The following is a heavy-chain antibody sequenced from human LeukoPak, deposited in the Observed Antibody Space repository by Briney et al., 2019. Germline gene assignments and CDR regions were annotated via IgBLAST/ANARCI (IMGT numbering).Heavy chain of an antibody. Sequence: QTGGSLRLSCAASGFTFSTYGMSWVRQAPGKGLEWVSSISGAGGSTYYADSVKGRVTISRDNSKNTLYLQMNSLRAEDTAVYYCAKDSPDYYGIPSMGVWGQGTTVTISS. CDR3: AKDSPDYYGIPSMGV. D-gene: IGHD3-10*01. CDR1: GFTFSTYG. CDR2: ISGAGGST. J-gene: IGHJ6*02. V-gene: IGHV3-23*01.